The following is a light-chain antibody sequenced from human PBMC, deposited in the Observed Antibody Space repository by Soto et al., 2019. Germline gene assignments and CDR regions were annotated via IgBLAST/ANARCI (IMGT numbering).Light chain of an antibody. CDR2: GAS. CDR1: QSVSSSY. V-gene: IGKV3-20*01. Sequence: EIVLTQSPGTLSLSPGERATLSCRASQSVSSSYLAWYQQKPGQAPRLLIYGASSRATGIPDRFSGSGSGTDVTLTISRLEPEDFAVYYGQQYGSSPTWTFGQGTKVEIK. CDR3: QQYGSSPTWT. J-gene: IGKJ1*01.